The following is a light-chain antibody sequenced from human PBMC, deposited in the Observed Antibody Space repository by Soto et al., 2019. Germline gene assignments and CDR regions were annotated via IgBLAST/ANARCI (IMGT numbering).Light chain of an antibody. CDR1: QNVNAN. Sequence: EVVMTQSPATLSVSPGERATLSCRASQNVNANLAWYQQKPGQAPRLLIHGASTRATGIPARFSGSGFGTEFILTISRVQSADFAVYYCQQYNTWLWTFGQGTKVE. CDR3: QQYNTWLWT. CDR2: GAS. J-gene: IGKJ1*01. V-gene: IGKV3-15*01.